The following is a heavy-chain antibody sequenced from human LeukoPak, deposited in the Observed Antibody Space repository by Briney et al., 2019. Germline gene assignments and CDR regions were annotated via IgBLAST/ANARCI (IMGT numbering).Heavy chain of an antibody. Sequence: PGGSLRLSCAASGFNFSTCWMHWVRHAPGKGLVWVSRINSDGSSTSYADSVKGRFTISRDNAKNTLYLQMNSLRAEDTAVYYCAGAAAVAGTGGFYWGQGTLVTVSS. CDR1: GFNFSTCW. V-gene: IGHV3-74*01. CDR2: INSDGSST. J-gene: IGHJ4*02. D-gene: IGHD6-19*01. CDR3: AGAAAVAGTGGFY.